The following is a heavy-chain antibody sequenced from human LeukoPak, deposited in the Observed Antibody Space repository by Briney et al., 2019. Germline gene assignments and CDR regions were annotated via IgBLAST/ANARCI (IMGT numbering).Heavy chain of an antibody. CDR3: AKPLETWLHRGSGQDS. V-gene: IGHV3-23*01. J-gene: IGHJ4*02. D-gene: IGHD5-24*01. CDR1: GFTFNIYA. CDR2: INADGEDT. Sequence: GGSLRLSCTASGFTFNIYAMTWVRQAPGKGLEWVSSINADGEDTFYADSVKGRFTISRDNSDNTLYLRMSSLRAEDTAIYYCAKPLETWLHRGSGQDSWGQGTLVIVSS.